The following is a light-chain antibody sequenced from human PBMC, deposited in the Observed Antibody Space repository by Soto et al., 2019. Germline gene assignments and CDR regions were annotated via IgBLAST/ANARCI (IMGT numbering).Light chain of an antibody. CDR1: QSVSSSY. Sequence: EIVLTQSPGTLSLSPGERATLSCRASQSVSSSYLAWYQQKPGQAPRLLIYGASSRATGIPDRFSGSGSGTDFTLTISRLEPEDFAVYYCPQYSSSPPWTFGQGTNVEIK. V-gene: IGKV3-20*01. J-gene: IGKJ1*01. CDR2: GAS. CDR3: PQYSSSPPWT.